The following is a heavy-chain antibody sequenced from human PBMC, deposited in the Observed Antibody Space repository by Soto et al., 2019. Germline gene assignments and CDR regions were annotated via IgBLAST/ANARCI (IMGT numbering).Heavy chain of an antibody. CDR2: ISWNSGSI. CDR3: AKSWEDSSSSGTYFDY. V-gene: IGHV3-9*01. CDR1: GFTFDDYA. J-gene: IGHJ4*02. Sequence: EVQLVESGGGLVQPGRSLRLSCAASGFTFDDYAMHWVRQAPGKGLEWVSGISWNSGSIGYADSVKGRFTISRDNAKNSLYLQMNSLRAEDTALYYGAKSWEDSSSSGTYFDYWGQGTLVTVSS. D-gene: IGHD6-6*01.